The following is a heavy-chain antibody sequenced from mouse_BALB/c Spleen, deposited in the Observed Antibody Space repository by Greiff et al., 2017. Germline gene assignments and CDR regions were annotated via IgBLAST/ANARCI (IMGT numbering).Heavy chain of an antibody. Sequence: ESGPGLVKPSQSLSLTCSVTGYSITSGYYWNWIRQLPGNKLEWMSYISYDGSNNYNPSLKNRISITRDTSKNQFFLKLNSVTTEDTATYYCARGGNYFDYWGQGTTLTVSS. CDR2: ISYDGSN. V-gene: IGHV3-6*02. J-gene: IGHJ2*01. CDR3: ARGGNYFDY. CDR1: GYSITSGYY.